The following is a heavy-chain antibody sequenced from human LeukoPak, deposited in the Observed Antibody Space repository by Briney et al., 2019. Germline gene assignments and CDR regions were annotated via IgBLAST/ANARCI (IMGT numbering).Heavy chain of an antibody. V-gene: IGHV1-8*01. Sequence: ASVKVSCKASGYTFTSYDINWVRQATGQGLEWMGWMNPNSGNTGYAQKFQGRVTMTTNTSISTAYMELSSLRSEDTAVYYCARGIGSTTVTTLEYYFDYWGQGTLVTVSS. D-gene: IGHD4-17*01. J-gene: IGHJ4*02. CDR2: MNPNSGNT. CDR3: ARGIGSTTVTTLEYYFDY. CDR1: GYTFTSYD.